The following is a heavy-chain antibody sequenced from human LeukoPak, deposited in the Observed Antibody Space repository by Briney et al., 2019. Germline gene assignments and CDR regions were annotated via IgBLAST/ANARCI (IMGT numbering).Heavy chain of an antibody. Sequence: GGTLRLSCAASGFTFSSYWMSWVRQPPGKGLEWVANIKHDGSAKYYVDPVRGRFTISRDNAKNSLYLQMTSLRAEDTAVYYWARDRSFGGGYWGQGTLVTVSS. CDR1: GFTFSSYW. V-gene: IGHV3-7*01. J-gene: IGHJ4*02. D-gene: IGHD3-10*01. CDR3: ARDRSFGGGY. CDR2: IKHDGSAK.